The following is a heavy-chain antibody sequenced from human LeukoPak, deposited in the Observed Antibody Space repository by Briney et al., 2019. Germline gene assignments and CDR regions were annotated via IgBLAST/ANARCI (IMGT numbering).Heavy chain of an antibody. J-gene: IGHJ1*01. CDR1: GGSISSYY. V-gene: IGHV4-59*01. CDR3: ARGGWYPESFQH. CDR2: IYYSGST. Sequence: SETLSLTCAVSGGSISSYYWSWIRQPPGKGLEWIGYIYYSGSTNYNPSLKSRVTISVDTSKNQFSLKLSSVTAADTAVYYCARGGWYPESFQHWGQGALVTVSS. D-gene: IGHD6-19*01.